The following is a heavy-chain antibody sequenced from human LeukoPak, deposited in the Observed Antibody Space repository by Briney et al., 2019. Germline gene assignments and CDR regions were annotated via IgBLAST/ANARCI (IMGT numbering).Heavy chain of an antibody. CDR3: AREVTMVRGVILNPSPFDY. D-gene: IGHD3-10*01. J-gene: IGHJ4*02. CDR1: GYSISSGYY. Sequence: PSETLSLTCTVSGYSISSGYYWGWIRQPPGKGLGWFGSIYHSGSTYYSPSLKSRVTISVDTSKNQFSLKLSSVTAADTAVYYCAREVTMVRGVILNPSPFDYWGQGTLVTVSS. CDR2: IYHSGST. V-gene: IGHV4-38-2*02.